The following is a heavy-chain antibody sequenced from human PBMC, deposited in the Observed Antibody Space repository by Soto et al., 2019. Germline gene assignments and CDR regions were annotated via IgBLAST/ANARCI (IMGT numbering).Heavy chain of an antibody. Sequence: RQAPGKGLEWVAVIWYDGTNKYYADSVKGRFTISRDNSKNTVFLQMNSLRAEDTAVYYCARHTVTRLDYWGQGTLVTVSS. D-gene: IGHD4-17*01. CDR2: IWYDGTNK. J-gene: IGHJ4*02. V-gene: IGHV3-33*01. CDR3: ARHTVTRLDY.